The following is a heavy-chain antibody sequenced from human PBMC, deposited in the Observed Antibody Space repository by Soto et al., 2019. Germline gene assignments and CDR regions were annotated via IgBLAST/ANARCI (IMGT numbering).Heavy chain of an antibody. V-gene: IGHV4-30-2*01. Sequence: ASETLSLTCAVSGGSISSGGYSWSWIRQPPGKGLEWIGYIYHSGSTYYNPSLKSRVTISVDRSKNQFSLKLSSVTAADTAVYYCTRDRGKNQWEPSGGYWGQGTLVTVSS. D-gene: IGHD1-26*01. CDR1: GGSISSGGYS. CDR2: IYHSGST. CDR3: TRDRGKNQWEPSGGY. J-gene: IGHJ4*02.